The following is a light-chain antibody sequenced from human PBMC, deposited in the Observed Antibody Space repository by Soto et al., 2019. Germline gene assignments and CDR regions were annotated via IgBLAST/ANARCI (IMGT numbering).Light chain of an antibody. CDR2: AAS. CDR1: QGISSY. Sequence: AIRMTQSPSSLSASTGDRVTITCRASQGISSYLAWYQQKPGKAPKLLIYAASTLQSGVPSRFSGSGSGTDFTLTISCLQSEDFATYSCQQYYSYPRTFGQGTKLEIK. J-gene: IGKJ2*01. V-gene: IGKV1-8*01. CDR3: QQYYSYPRT.